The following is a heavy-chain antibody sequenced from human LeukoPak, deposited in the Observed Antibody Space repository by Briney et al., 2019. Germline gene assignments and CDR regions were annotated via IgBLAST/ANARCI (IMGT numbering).Heavy chain of an antibody. Sequence: PSETLSLTCAVYGGSFSGYYWSWIRQPPGKGLEWIREINHSGSTNYNPSLKSRVTISVDTSKNQFSLKLSSVTAADTAVYYCARRTYYYDSSAVDYWGQGTLVTVSS. D-gene: IGHD3-22*01. CDR2: INHSGST. V-gene: IGHV4-34*01. J-gene: IGHJ4*02. CDR1: GGSFSGYY. CDR3: ARRTYYYDSSAVDY.